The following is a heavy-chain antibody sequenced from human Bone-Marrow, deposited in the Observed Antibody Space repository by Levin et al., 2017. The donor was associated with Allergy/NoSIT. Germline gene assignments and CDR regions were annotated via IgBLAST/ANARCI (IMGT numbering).Heavy chain of an antibody. D-gene: IGHD3-16*01. CDR2: IRSHAYGGTA. J-gene: IGHJ4*02. CDR3: TKVTMPVMITCAGVEVDN. V-gene: IGHV3-49*03. CDR1: GFKFGDCA. Sequence: GGSLRLSCAASGFKFGDCAMSWIRQAPGKGLEWVGFIRSHAYGGTAQYAASVEGRFTISRDDSKNIAYLQMCSLKTEDTALYYCTKVTMPVMITCAGVEVDNWGQGTLVTVSS.